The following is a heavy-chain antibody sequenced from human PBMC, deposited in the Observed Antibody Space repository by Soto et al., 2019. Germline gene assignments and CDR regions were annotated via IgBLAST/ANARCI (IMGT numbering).Heavy chain of an antibody. V-gene: IGHV4-34*01. CDR2: INHSGST. J-gene: IGHJ6*03. D-gene: IGHD3-10*01. Sequence: QVQLQQWGAGLLKPSETLSLTCAVYGGSFSGYYWSWIRQPPGKGLEWIGEINHSGSTNYNPSLKSRVTISVDTYKNQYPPKLSSVTAADTAVHYCARVSLLWDGELSRRWDHYYCMDVWGKGTTVTVSS. CDR3: ARVSLLWDGELSRRWDHYYCMDV. CDR1: GGSFSGYY.